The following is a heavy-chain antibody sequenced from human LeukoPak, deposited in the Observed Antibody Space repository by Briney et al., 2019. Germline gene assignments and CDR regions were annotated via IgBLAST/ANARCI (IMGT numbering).Heavy chain of an antibody. CDR3: ARRIAAAGNDAFGI. D-gene: IGHD6-13*01. V-gene: IGHV3-48*01. J-gene: IGHJ3*02. CDR1: GFTFSSYS. Sequence: PGGSLRLSCAASGFTFSSYSMNWVRQAPGKGLEWVSYISSSSGTIYYADSVKGRFTISRDNAKNSLYLQMNNLRAEDTAVYYCARRIAAAGNDAFGIWGQGTMVTVSS. CDR2: ISSSSGTI.